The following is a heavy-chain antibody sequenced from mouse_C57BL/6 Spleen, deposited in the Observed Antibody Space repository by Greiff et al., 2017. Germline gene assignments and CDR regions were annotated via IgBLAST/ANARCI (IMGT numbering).Heavy chain of an antibody. J-gene: IGHJ3*01. Sequence: KLVESGGGLVKPGGSLKLSCAASGFTFSDYGMHWVRQAPEKGLEWVAYISSGSSTIYYADTVKGRFTISRDNAKNTLFLQMTSLRSEDTAMYYCARNWDVAWFAYWGQGTLVTVSA. V-gene: IGHV5-17*01. CDR3: ARNWDVAWFAY. CDR1: GFTFSDYG. CDR2: ISSGSSTI. D-gene: IGHD4-1*01.